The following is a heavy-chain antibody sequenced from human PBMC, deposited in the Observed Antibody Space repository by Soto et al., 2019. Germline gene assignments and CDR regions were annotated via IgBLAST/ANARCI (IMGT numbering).Heavy chain of an antibody. J-gene: IGHJ6*03. Sequence: QVQLVESGGGLVKPGGSLRLSCAASGFTFSDYYMSWIRQAPGKGLEWVSYISSSGSTIYYADSVKGRFTISRDSAKNSLYLQMNSLRAEDTAVYYCARCNSSSWYDYYYYYMDVWGKGTTVTVSS. V-gene: IGHV3-11*01. CDR3: ARCNSSSWYDYYYYYMDV. CDR2: ISSSGSTI. D-gene: IGHD6-13*01. CDR1: GFTFSDYY.